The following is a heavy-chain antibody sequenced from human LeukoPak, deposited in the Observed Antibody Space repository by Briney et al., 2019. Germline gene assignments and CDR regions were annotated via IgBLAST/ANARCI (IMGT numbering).Heavy chain of an antibody. CDR1: GGSISSYY. D-gene: IGHD3-10*01. V-gene: IGHV4-59*08. J-gene: IGHJ4*02. CDR3: AKSFSGTYPDLDY. Sequence: SETLFLTCTVSGGSISSYYWSWIRQPPGKGLEWIGYIYYSGSTNYNPSLKSRVTISVDTSKNQISLNLTSVTAADTAVYYCAKSFSGTYPDLDYWGQGTLVTVSS. CDR2: IYYSGST.